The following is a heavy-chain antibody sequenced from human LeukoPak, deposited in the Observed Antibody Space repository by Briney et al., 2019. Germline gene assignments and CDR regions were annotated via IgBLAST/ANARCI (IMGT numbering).Heavy chain of an antibody. D-gene: IGHD4-17*01. CDR3: ARHAGYGAFFDY. Sequence: PSETLSLTCTVSGGSISSYYWSWIRQPPGKGLEWIGYIYYSGSTNYNPSLNSRVTISVDTSKNQFSLKLSSVTAADTAVYYCARHAGYGAFFDYWGQGTLVTVSS. CDR2: IYYSGST. V-gene: IGHV4-59*08. J-gene: IGHJ4*02. CDR1: GGSISSYY.